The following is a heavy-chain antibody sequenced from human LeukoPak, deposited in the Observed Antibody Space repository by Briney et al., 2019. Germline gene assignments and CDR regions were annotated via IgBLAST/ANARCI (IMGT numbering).Heavy chain of an antibody. Sequence: GGSLRLSCAASGFTFSSYAMNWVRQAPGRGLEWVSAISGSGGSTYYADSVKGRFTISRDNSKNMLNLQMNSLRAEDTAVYYCAKDRCSNGIGCLYYYMDVWGKGSTVTIYS. J-gene: IGHJ6*03. CDR1: GFTFSSYA. CDR2: ISGSGGST. V-gene: IGHV3-23*01. D-gene: IGHD2-8*01. CDR3: AKDRCSNGIGCLYYYMDV.